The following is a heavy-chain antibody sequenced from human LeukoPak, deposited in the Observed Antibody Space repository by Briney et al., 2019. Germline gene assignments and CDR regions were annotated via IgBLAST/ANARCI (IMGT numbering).Heavy chain of an antibody. Sequence: SETLSLTCAVYGGSFTTYYWSWIRQPPGKGLEWIGEISHSGATNYNPSLKSRVTISEDTSKNQISLKLSSVTAADTAVYYCARESVQRGAAGAMGFDPWGQGTLVTVSS. CDR3: ARESVQRGAAGAMGFDP. D-gene: IGHD2-2*01. V-gene: IGHV4-34*01. CDR1: GGSFTTYY. J-gene: IGHJ5*02. CDR2: ISHSGAT.